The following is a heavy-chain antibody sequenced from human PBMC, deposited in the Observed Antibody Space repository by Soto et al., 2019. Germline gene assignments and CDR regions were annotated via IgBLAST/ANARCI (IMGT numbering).Heavy chain of an antibody. D-gene: IGHD5-18*01. Sequence: EVQLLESGGGLVQPGGSLRLSCAASGFTFSSYAMSWVRQAPGKGLEWVSGISGSGISTYYADSVKGRFTISRDNSKNTRDLQTNSLRAEDTAVYYCAKERGYNYGYDAMDVWGQGTTVTVSS. CDR2: ISGSGIST. CDR3: AKERGYNYGYDAMDV. CDR1: GFTFSSYA. V-gene: IGHV3-23*01. J-gene: IGHJ6*02.